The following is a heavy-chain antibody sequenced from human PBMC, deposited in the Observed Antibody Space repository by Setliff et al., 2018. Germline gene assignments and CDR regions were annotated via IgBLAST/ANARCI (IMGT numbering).Heavy chain of an antibody. D-gene: IGHD4-4*01. Sequence: SVKVSCKASGGTFSSYAISWVRQAPGQGLEWMGRIIPIFGTANYAQKFQGRVAISADESTSTAYMELRSLRSEDTAIYYCARDTHINYNNPQVGWFDPWGQGTQVTVSS. J-gene: IGHJ5*02. CDR1: GGTFSSYA. CDR2: IIPIFGTA. CDR3: ARDTHINYNNPQVGWFDP. V-gene: IGHV1-69*13.